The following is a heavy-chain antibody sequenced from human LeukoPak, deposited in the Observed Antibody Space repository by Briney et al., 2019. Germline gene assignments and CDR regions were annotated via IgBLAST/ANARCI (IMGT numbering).Heavy chain of an antibody. CDR1: GYTFTSYD. V-gene: IGHV1-18*01. CDR3: ARATYYYDSSGYYDDD. CDR2: ISAYNGNT. D-gene: IGHD3-22*01. J-gene: IGHJ4*02. Sequence: ASVKVSCKASGYTFTSYDMSWVRQAPGQGLEWMGWISAYNGNTNYAQKFQGRVTMTTDTSTSTAYMELRSLRSDDTAVYYCARATYYYDSSGYYDDDWGQGTLVTVSS.